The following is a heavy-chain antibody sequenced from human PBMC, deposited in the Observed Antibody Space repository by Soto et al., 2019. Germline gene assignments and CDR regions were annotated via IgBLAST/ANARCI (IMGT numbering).Heavy chain of an antibody. D-gene: IGHD3-22*01. CDR3: ARDPDINAYYVFDY. CDR1: GFTFGSFA. Sequence: GGSLRLSCAASGFTFGSFAMHWVRQAPGKGLEWVAVISYDGGNRYYADSVKGRFTISRDNFKSTLYLQMNSLRAEDTAVYYCARDPDINAYYVFDYWGQGTLVTVSS. V-gene: IGHV3-30-3*01. J-gene: IGHJ4*02. CDR2: ISYDGGNR.